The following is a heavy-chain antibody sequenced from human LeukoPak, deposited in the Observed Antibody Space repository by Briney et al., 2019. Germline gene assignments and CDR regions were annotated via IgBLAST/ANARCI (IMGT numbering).Heavy chain of an antibody. J-gene: IGHJ3*02. CDR1: GDSTTSYY. Sequence: PSETLSLTCSVSGDSTTSYYWSWIRQSPGKGLEWLGLIYKSGDVNYHPSFRSRLFMSVDRSKTQVSLRLRSVTAADTAVYYCASGKYYYDDSASINRASRTAPDTWAQGTMVTVSS. CDR3: ASGKYYYDDSASINRASRTAPDT. CDR2: IYKSGDV. V-gene: IGHV4-59*01. D-gene: IGHD3-22*01.